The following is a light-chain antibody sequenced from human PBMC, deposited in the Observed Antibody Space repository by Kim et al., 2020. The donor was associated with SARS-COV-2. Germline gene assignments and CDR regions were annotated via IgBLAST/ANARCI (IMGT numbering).Light chain of an antibody. J-gene: IGKJ4*01. V-gene: IGKV1-5*01. CDR3: KQYTSYSELT. CDR1: ISISSY. Sequence: GDRVTITARASISISSYLACYQQKTRITTKHLIYDAASLESEGPSTFSGSSSGTEYTLTICRLYRDNFATYDGKQYTSYSELTVGGGTKVDIK. CDR2: DAA.